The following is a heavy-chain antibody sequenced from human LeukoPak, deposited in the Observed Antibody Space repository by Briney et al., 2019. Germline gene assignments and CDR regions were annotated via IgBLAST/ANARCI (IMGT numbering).Heavy chain of an antibody. V-gene: IGHV4-59*12. CDR2: IYYSGST. D-gene: IGHD2-15*01. CDR1: GGSISSYY. J-gene: IGHJ4*02. CDR3: ARAYCSGGSCSRGLSY. Sequence: SETLSLTCTVSGGSISSYYWSWIRQPPGKGLEWVGYIYYSGSTKYNPSLKSRVTISVDTSKNQFSLKLSSVTAADTAVYYCARAYCSGGSCSRGLSYWGQGTLVTVSS.